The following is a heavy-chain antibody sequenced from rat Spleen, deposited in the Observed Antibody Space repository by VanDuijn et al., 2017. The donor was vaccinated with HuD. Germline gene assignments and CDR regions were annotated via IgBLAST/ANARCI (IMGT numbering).Heavy chain of an antibody. D-gene: IGHD1-2*01. V-gene: IGHV2-1*01. CDR3: ARVGYSSYIRYFDY. J-gene: IGHJ2*01. Sequence: QVQLKESGPGLVQPSQTLSLTCTVSGFSLTTNSVHWVRQPPGKGLERMGGIWGDGSTAYNSPLKSRLTITRDTSKSQVFLKMNSLQTEDTAPYYCARVGYSSYIRYFDYWGQGVMVTVSS. CDR2: IWGDGST. CDR1: GFSLTTNS.